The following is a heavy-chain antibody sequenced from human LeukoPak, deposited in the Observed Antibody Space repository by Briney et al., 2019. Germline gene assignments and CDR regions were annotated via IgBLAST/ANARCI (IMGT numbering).Heavy chain of an antibody. Sequence: SETLSLTCAVYGGSFSGYYWSWIRQPPGKGLEWIGEINHSGSTNYNPSLKSRVTISVDTSKNQFSLKLSSVTAADTAVYYCARGGDGIAAAGPSIYYYYYYMDVWGKGTTVTVSS. D-gene: IGHD6-13*01. CDR1: GGSFSGYY. J-gene: IGHJ6*03. CDR3: ARGGDGIAAAGPSIYYYYYYMDV. V-gene: IGHV4-34*01. CDR2: INHSGST.